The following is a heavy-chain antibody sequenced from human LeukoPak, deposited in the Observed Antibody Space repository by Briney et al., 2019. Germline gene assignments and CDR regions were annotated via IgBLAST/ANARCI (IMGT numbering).Heavy chain of an antibody. CDR1: GYTFTSYG. Sequence: GASVKVSCKASGYTFTSYGISWLRQAPGQPLEWLGWISAYNGNTNYAQKLQGRVTMTTDTSTSTAYMELRSLRSNDTAVYYCARDPHSSSPNAFDYWGQGTLVTVSS. J-gene: IGHJ4*02. D-gene: IGHD6-13*01. CDR3: ARDPHSSSPNAFDY. V-gene: IGHV1-18*01. CDR2: ISAYNGNT.